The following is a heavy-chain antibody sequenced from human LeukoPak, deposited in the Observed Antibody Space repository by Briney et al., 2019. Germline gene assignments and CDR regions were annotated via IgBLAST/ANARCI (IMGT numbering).Heavy chain of an antibody. CDR3: ARTGQWLATNWFDP. D-gene: IGHD6-19*01. CDR1: GGSISSHS. CDR2: IYYSGST. Sequence: SETLSLTCTVSGGSISSHSWSWIRQPPGQGLEWIGYIYYSGSTNYNPSLKSRVTISVDTSKNQFSLKLSSVTAADTAVYYCARTGQWLATNWFDPWGQGTLVTVSS. J-gene: IGHJ5*02. V-gene: IGHV4-59*11.